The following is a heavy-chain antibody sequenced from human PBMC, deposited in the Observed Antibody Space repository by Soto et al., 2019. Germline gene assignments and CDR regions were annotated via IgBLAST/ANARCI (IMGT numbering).Heavy chain of an antibody. CDR1: GFSFSTYG. J-gene: IGHJ6*02. D-gene: IGHD3-10*01. CDR3: AKQLWFGEYQGYYYYYYGMDV. Sequence: GGSLRLSCAASGFSFSTYGMHWVRQAPGKGLEWVAFISNDGSNKYYADSVKGRFTISRDNSKNTLYLQMNSLRAEDTAVYYCAKQLWFGEYQGYYYYYYGMDVWGQGTTVTVSS. V-gene: IGHV3-30*18. CDR2: ISNDGSNK.